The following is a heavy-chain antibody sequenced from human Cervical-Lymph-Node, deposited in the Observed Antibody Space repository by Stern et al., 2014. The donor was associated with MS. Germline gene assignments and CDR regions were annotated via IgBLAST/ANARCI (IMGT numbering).Heavy chain of an antibody. Sequence: QVQLVQSGAEVKKPGSSGKVSCKASEGTFSSYAISWVPPAPGQGLEWMEGIIPIFGTANYAQKFQGRVTITADESTSTAYMELSSLRSEDTAVYYCARTISTVTTSDFCDWGQGTLVTVSS. D-gene: IGHD4-17*01. CDR3: ARTISTVTTSDFCD. V-gene: IGHV1-69*12. J-gene: IGHJ4*02. CDR2: IIPIFGTA. CDR1: EGTFSSYA.